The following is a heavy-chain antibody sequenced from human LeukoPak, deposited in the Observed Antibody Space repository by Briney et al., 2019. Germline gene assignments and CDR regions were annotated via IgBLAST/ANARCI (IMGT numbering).Heavy chain of an antibody. CDR3: ARGPLYTSGWEHTFDI. CDR2: IIPIFGTA. Sequence: ASVKVSCKASGGTFSSYAISWVRQAPGQGLEWMGGIIPIFGTANYAQKFQGRVTITTDESTSTAYMELSSLRSEDTAVYYCARGPLYTSGWEHTFDIWGQGTMVTVSS. V-gene: IGHV1-69*05. D-gene: IGHD6-19*01. J-gene: IGHJ3*02. CDR1: GGTFSSYA.